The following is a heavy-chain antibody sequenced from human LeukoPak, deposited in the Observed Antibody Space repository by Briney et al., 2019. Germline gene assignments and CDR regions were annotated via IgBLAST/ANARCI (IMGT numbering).Heavy chain of an antibody. V-gene: IGHV4-38-2*02. J-gene: IGHJ6*02. CDR2: IHHSGST. Sequence: SETLSLTCTVSGYSISSGYYWGWIRQPPGKGLEWIGSIHHSGSTYYNPSLKSRVTISVDTSKNQFSLKLSSVTAADTAVYYCARSLAAAGNDYYYYYGMDVWGQGTTVTVSS. D-gene: IGHD6-13*01. CDR3: ARSLAAAGNDYYYYYGMDV. CDR1: GYSISSGYY.